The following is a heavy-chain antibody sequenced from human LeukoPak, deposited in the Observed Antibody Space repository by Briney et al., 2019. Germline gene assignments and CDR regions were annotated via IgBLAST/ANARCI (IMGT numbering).Heavy chain of an antibody. CDR3: ASGSIVATIVPFDY. CDR1: GRSFSGYY. CDR2: INHSGST. V-gene: IGHV4-34*01. D-gene: IGHD5-12*01. J-gene: IGHJ4*02. Sequence: SETLSLTCAVYGRSFSGYYWSWIRQPPGKGLEWIGEINHSGSTNYNPSLKSRVTISVDTSKNQFSLKLSSVTAADTAVYYCASGSIVATIVPFDYWGQGTLVTVSS.